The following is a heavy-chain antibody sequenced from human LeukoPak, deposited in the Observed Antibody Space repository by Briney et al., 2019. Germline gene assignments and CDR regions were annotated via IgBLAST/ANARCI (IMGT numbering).Heavy chain of an antibody. CDR2: IIPIFGTA. CDR1: GFTFSSYA. D-gene: IGHD2-15*01. J-gene: IGHJ5*02. CDR3: ARAPDCSGGSCYRYNWFDP. Sequence: PGGSLRLSCAASGFTFSSYAISWVRQAPGQGLEWMGGIIPIFGTANYAQKFQGRVTITADKSTSTAYMELSSLRSEDTAVYYCARAPDCSGGSCYRYNWFDPWGQGTLVTVSS. V-gene: IGHV1-69*06.